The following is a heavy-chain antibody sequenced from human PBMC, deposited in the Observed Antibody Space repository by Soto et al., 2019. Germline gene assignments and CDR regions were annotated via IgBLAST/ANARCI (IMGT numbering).Heavy chain of an antibody. CDR1: GVSISGTSYY. CDR2: IYYSGET. Sequence: QLQLQESGPGLVKPSETLSLTCTVSGVSISGTSYYWGWIRQTPAKGLEWIGTIYYSGETFYNPSLKSRVTISIDTSKHHFSLNLTSVTAADTAIYYCARHGSFWGQGALVTVSS. V-gene: IGHV4-39*01. CDR3: ARHGSF. J-gene: IGHJ1*01. D-gene: IGHD3-16*02.